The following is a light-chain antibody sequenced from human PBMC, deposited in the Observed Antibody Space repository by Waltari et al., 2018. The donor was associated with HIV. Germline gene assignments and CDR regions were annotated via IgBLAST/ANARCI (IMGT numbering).Light chain of an antibody. CDR2: QDN. V-gene: IGLV3-1*01. CDR1: CLGEKY. CDR3: QAWDSGTVV. Sequence: SYEVTQPPSVSVSPGQTASITCSGACLGEKYTSWYQQRPGQSPVLVIYQDNYRPSGIPDRFSGSNSGNTATLTISGTQSMDEADYYCQAWDSGTVVFGGGTKLTVL. J-gene: IGLJ3*02.